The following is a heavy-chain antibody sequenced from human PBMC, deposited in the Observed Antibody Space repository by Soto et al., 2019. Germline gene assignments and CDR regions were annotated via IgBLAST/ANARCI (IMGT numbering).Heavy chain of an antibody. Sequence: SETLSLTCAVYGGSFSGYYWSWIRQPPGKGLEWIGEINHSGSTNYNPSLKSRVTISVDTSKNQFSLKLSSVTAADTAVYYCARVGYSSGWYDADYWGQGTLVTVS. V-gene: IGHV4-34*01. J-gene: IGHJ4*02. CDR3: ARVGYSSGWYDADY. CDR2: INHSGST. CDR1: GGSFSGYY. D-gene: IGHD6-19*01.